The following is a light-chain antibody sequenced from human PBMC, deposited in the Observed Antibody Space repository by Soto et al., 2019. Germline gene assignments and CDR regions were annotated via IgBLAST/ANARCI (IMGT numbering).Light chain of an antibody. CDR1: QNIDRW. CDR2: GAS. Sequence: DIQMTQSPSTLSASVGDRVTITCRASQNIDRWLAWYQQKPGKAPNLLIYGASNLESGVPSRFSGSGSGTEFTLTISSLRPDDFATYYFQQYNSYPWTFGQGTKVEIK. J-gene: IGKJ1*01. CDR3: QQYNSYPWT. V-gene: IGKV1-5*03.